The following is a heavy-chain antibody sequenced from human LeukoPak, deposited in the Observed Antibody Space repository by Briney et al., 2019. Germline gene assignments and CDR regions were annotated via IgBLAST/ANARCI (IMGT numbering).Heavy chain of an antibody. V-gene: IGHV4-4*07. J-gene: IGHJ6*03. CDR2: IYTSGST. D-gene: IGHD5-12*01. CDR1: GGSISSYY. Sequence: SETLSLTWSVSGGSISSYYWSWIRQPAGKGLGWIGRIYTSGSTNYNPSLKSRVTMSVDTSKNQFSLKLSSVTAADTAVYYCARDRSAYDYDKRWFYYYMDVWGKGTTVTISS. CDR3: ARDRSAYDYDKRWFYYYMDV.